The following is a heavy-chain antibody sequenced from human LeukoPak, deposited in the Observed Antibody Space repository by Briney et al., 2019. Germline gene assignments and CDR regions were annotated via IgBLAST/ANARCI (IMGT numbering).Heavy chain of an antibody. CDR3: AKQSYARSLGE. J-gene: IGHJ4*02. Sequence: GGSLRLSCATSGFPFSDFSMSWGRQAPGRGLEWISTTNSGGTSTYYAESVKGRLTIPRDNSKNTLYLQMSRLRVEDTAVSYCAKQSYARSLGEGGPGTLVSVSS. CDR1: GFPFSDFS. D-gene: IGHD2-8*01. V-gene: IGHV3-23*01. CDR2: TNSGGTST.